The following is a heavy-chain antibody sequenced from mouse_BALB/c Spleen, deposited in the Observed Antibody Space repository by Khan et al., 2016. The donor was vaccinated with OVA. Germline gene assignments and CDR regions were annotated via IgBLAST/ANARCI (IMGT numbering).Heavy chain of an antibody. J-gene: IGHJ3*01. D-gene: IGHD2-14*01. CDR3: SRGYDFFDY. CDR1: GYSFTAYY. V-gene: IGHV1-18*01. CDR2: INPNTDNT. Sequence: MQLEESGPDLVKTGASVKISCTASGYSFTAYYMHWVKLSPGKSLECIGRINPNTDNTNYNQKFKGKAILTVDTSSSTAYMELRSLTSEDSAVYFCSRGYDFFDYWGQGTLVTVSA.